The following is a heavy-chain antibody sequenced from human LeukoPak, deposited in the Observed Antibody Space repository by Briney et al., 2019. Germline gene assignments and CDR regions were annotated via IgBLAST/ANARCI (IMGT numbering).Heavy chain of an antibody. CDR3: ARVSGSYRGAIDY. D-gene: IGHD1-26*01. V-gene: IGHV1-18*04. CDR2: ISTYNNNT. Sequence: GASVKVSCKASGYTFTSYYMHWVRQAPGQGLEWLGWISTYNNNTHYAQKFQVGVTMTTDTSTSTAYMELRSLRSDDTAVYHCARVSGSYRGAIDYWGQGTLVTVSS. J-gene: IGHJ4*02. CDR1: GYTFTSYY.